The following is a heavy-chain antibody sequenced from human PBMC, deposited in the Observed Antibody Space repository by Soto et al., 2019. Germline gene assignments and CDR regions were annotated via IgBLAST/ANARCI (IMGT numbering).Heavy chain of an antibody. Sequence: QVQLQESGPGLVEPSGTLSLTCAVSGDSIATNKWWSWVRQPPGNRLAWIGEVQQNNLTSYNSSLRSRVTMSGETSKNQFSLPMTSVTAADTAKYFCPRDTAVRVESYRFDFWAEGILVSVSS. V-gene: IGHV4-4*02. J-gene: IGHJ4*02. D-gene: IGHD4-4*01. CDR1: GDSIATNKW. CDR3: PRDTAVRVESYRFDF. CDR2: VQQNNLT.